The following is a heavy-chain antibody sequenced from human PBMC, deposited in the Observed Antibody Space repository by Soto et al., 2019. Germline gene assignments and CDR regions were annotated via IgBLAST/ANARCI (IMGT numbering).Heavy chain of an antibody. CDR2: IIPMPGSA. CDR3: ARFQVGTTTDSYYGMDV. D-gene: IGHD1-26*01. J-gene: IGHJ6*02. Sequence: QMQLVQSGAEVKKPWSSVRVSCKASGGTISLYAIAWGRQAPGQGLEWMGGIIPMPGSANYAQNFQGRVTLTADESTNTAYMDLSSLRSDDTAVYYCARFQVGTTTDSYYGMDVWCPGTTVTVSS. V-gene: IGHV1-69*01. CDR1: GGTISLYA.